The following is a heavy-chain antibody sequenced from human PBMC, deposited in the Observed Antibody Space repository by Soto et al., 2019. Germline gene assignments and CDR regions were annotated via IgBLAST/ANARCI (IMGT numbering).Heavy chain of an antibody. CDR3: AVDAQCSSTNCPGAFDI. V-gene: IGHV3-15*01. D-gene: IGHD2-2*01. J-gene: IGHJ3*02. Sequence: EVQLVESGGGLVKPGGSLRLSFAASGFTFTDVWMTWVRQAPGKGLEWVGRIKRKIDGETTDYAAPVKGRFTISRDDLKNTLFLQMNSLKSEDTAVYYCAVDAQCSSTNCPGAFDIWGQGTMVTVSS. CDR2: IKRKIDGETT. CDR1: GFTFTDVW.